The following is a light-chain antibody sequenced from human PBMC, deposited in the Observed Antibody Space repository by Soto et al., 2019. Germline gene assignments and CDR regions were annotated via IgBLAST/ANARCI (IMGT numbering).Light chain of an antibody. J-gene: IGLJ1*01. CDR2: EVS. Sequence: QSVLTQPASVSGSPGQSITISCTGTSSDVGGYNHVSWYQHHPGKAPKLMIYEVSNRPSGVSNRFSGSKSGNTASLTISGLQADDEADYYCSSYAGSSNVFGTGTKVTVL. CDR3: SSYAGSSNV. V-gene: IGLV2-14*01. CDR1: SSDVGGYNH.